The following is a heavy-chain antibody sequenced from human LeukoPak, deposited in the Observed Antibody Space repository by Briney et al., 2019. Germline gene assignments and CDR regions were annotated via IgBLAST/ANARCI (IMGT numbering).Heavy chain of an antibody. CDR2: IIPIFGTA. CDR1: GGTFSSYA. D-gene: IGHD2-21*02. J-gene: IGHJ4*02. CDR3: ARGDCGGDCYEVLLDY. V-gene: IGHV1-69*05. Sequence: SVKVSCKASGGTFSSYAISWVRQAPGQGLEWMGRIIPIFGTANCAQKFQGRVTITTDESTSTAHMELSSLRSEDTAVYYCARGDCGGDCYEVLLDYWGQGTLVTVSS.